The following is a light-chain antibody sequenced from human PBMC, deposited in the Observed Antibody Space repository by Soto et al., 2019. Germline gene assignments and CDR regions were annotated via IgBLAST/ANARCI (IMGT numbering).Light chain of an antibody. Sequence: EIVLTQSPGTLSLSPGERASLSCRASQSFSSSYLAWYQQRPGQAPRLLIYDASYRATDIPPRFSGSGSGTDFTLTISSLEPEDFAVYYCQQRRSWPPTITFGQGTRLEIK. V-gene: IGKV3-11*01. CDR1: QSFSSSY. J-gene: IGKJ5*01. CDR2: DAS. CDR3: QQRRSWPPTIT.